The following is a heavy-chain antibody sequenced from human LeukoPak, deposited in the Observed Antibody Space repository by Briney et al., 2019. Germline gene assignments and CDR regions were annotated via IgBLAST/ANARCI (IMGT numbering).Heavy chain of an antibody. CDR1: GFTFSSYA. CDR3: ARAGRYSSGWYSYYYMDV. CDR2: ISGSGGST. D-gene: IGHD6-19*01. V-gene: IGHV3-23*01. Sequence: GGSLRLSCAASGFTFSSYAMSWVRQAPGKGLEWVSAISGSGGSTYYADSVKGRFTISRDNSKNTLYLQMNSLRAEDTAVYYCARAGRYSSGWYSYYYMDVWGKGTTVTVSS. J-gene: IGHJ6*03.